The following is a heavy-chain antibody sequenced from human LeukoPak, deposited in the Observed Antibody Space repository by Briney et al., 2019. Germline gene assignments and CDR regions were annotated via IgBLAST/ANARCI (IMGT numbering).Heavy chain of an antibody. CDR3: ARESRDGYETPFDY. CDR1: GGSISSYY. Sequence: SETLSLTCTVSGGSISSYYWSWIRQPPGKGLEWIGYIYYSGSTNYNPSLKSRVTISVDTSKNQFSLKLSSVTAADTAVYYCARESRDGYETPFDYWGQGTLVTVSS. D-gene: IGHD5-24*01. CDR2: IYYSGST. V-gene: IGHV4-59*01. J-gene: IGHJ4*02.